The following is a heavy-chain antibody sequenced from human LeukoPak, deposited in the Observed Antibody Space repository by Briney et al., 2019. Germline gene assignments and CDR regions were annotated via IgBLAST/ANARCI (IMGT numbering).Heavy chain of an antibody. D-gene: IGHD3-3*01. CDR3: ARGGVVADY. CDR2: IYYSGST. Sequence: SETLSLTCTVSGGSASSGSYYWSWIRQPPGKGLEWIGYIYYSGSTNYNPSLKSRVTISVDTSKNQFSLKLSSVAAADTAVYYCARGGVVADYWGQGTLVTVSS. J-gene: IGHJ4*02. V-gene: IGHV4-61*01. CDR1: GGSASSGSYY.